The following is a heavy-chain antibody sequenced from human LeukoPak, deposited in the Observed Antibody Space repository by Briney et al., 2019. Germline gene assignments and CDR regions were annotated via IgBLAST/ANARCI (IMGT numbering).Heavy chain of an antibody. CDR2: IYSGGST. D-gene: IGHD3-22*01. CDR3: ARGANYYDSSGYYGDDAFDI. Sequence: GGSLRVSCAASGFTVSSNYMSWVRQAPGKGLEWVSVIYSGGSTYYADSVKGRFTISRDNSRNTLYLQMNSLRAEDTAVYYCARGANYYDSSGYYGDDAFDIWGQGTMVTVSS. CDR1: GFTVSSNY. V-gene: IGHV3-66*01. J-gene: IGHJ3*02.